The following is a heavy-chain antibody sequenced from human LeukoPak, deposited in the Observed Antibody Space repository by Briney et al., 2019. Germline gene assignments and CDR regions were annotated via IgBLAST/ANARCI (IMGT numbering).Heavy chain of an antibody. CDR2: ISPSSSSI. J-gene: IGHJ4*02. Sequence: GGSLRLSCAASGFTFSGYSMNWVRQAPGKGLEWVSYISPSSSSIYYADSVKGRFTISRDNAKNSVYLQMISLRDEDTAVYYCARAQYSGSPDYWGQGTLVTVSS. CDR1: GFTFSGYS. V-gene: IGHV3-48*02. D-gene: IGHD6-13*01. CDR3: ARAQYSGSPDY.